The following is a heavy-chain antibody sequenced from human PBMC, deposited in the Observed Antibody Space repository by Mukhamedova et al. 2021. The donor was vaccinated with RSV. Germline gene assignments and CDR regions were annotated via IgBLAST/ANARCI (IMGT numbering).Heavy chain of an antibody. CDR3: ARGRLELSSLGSYYMDV. D-gene: IGHD7-27*01. Sequence: GPGQWLEWMGGFIPIFGTTNYAQNFQGRVTITADKSTSTAYLEVSSLRSEDTAVYYCARGRLELSSLGSYYMDVWGNGTTVTVSS. CDR2: FIPIFGTT. J-gene: IGHJ6*03. V-gene: IGHV1-69*06.